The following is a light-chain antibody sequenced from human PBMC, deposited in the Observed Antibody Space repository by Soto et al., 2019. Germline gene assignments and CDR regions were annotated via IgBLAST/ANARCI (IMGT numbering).Light chain of an antibody. CDR2: GTS. V-gene: IGKV1-39*01. J-gene: IGKJ4*01. CDR3: QQTYSVPPP. Sequence: DIQMTQSPSSLSAYVGDSVSISCRASQNIGSYLNWYQHKPGKAPKILISGTSTLQTGVPPRFSGSGSGIHFTRTISSLQPEDFATYYCQQTYSVPPPFGGGSNLEI. CDR1: QNIGSY.